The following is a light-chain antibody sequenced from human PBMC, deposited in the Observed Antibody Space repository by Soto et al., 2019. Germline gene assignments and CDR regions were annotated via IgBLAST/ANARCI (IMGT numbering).Light chain of an antibody. CDR1: RSGSNN. Sequence: EIVLPQSSVPLSVSQGERAPPSCRARRSGSNNLAWYQQKPGQAPRLLIHGASSRATGIPARFSGSGSGTEFTLTISSLESEDFAAYYCQQYGSYPRTFGEGTKVDIK. J-gene: IGKJ4*02. CDR3: QQYGSYPRT. V-gene: IGKV3-15*01. CDR2: GAS.